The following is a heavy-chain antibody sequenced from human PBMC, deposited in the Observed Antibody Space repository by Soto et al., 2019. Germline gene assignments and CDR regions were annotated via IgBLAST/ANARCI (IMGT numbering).Heavy chain of an antibody. CDR1: GFTFSNYW. Sequence: GGSLRLSCAASGFTFSNYWMHWVRQAPGKGLVWVSQINNDGSRTMYADSVKGRFTISRDNAKNTLYLQMNSLRAEDTAVYYCTTAFITMLRGVIAPWGQGTLVTVSS. CDR3: TTAFITMLRGVIAP. J-gene: IGHJ5*02. D-gene: IGHD3-10*01. CDR2: INNDGSRT. V-gene: IGHV3-74*03.